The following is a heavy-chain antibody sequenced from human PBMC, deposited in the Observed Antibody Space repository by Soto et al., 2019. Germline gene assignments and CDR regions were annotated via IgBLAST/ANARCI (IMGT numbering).Heavy chain of an antibody. CDR3: ARDFAGGNCISTSCPYGMDV. J-gene: IGHJ6*02. Sequence: GGSLRLSCAASGFTFSSYAMSWVRQAPGKGLEWVSSVGGSGGSTYYADSMKGRFTISRDNSKNTLYLQMNSLRAEDTAVYYCARDFAGGNCISTSCPYGMDVWGQGTTVTVSS. D-gene: IGHD2-2*01. CDR2: VGGSGGST. CDR1: GFTFSSYA. V-gene: IGHV3-23*01.